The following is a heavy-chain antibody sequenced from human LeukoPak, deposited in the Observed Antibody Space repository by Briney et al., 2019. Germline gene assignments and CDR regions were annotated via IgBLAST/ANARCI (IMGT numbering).Heavy chain of an antibody. Sequence: GRSLRLSCAASGFTFSSYGMHWVRQAPGKGLEWVAVISYDGSNKYYADSVKGRFTIFRDNSKNTLYLQMNSLRAEDTAVYYCAKGLWVVRGVIGDAFDIWGQGTMVTVSP. V-gene: IGHV3-30*18. CDR2: ISYDGSNK. CDR1: GFTFSSYG. J-gene: IGHJ3*02. CDR3: AKGLWVVRGVIGDAFDI. D-gene: IGHD3-10*01.